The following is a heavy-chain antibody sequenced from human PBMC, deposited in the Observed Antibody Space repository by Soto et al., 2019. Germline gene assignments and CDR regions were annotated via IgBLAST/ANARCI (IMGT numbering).Heavy chain of an antibody. J-gene: IGHJ6*03. CDR1: GYRFTSYC. CDR2: IYPGDSDT. D-gene: IGHD3-3*01. V-gene: IGHV5-51*01. CDR3: ARKTYYDFWSGYYSPTYYYYYMDV. Sequence: PGESLKISCKGSGYRFTSYCIGWVRQMPGKGLEWMGIIYPGDSDTRYSPSFQGQVTISADKSISTAYLQWSSLKASDTAMYYCARKTYYDFWSGYYSPTYYYYYMDVWGKGTTVTVSS.